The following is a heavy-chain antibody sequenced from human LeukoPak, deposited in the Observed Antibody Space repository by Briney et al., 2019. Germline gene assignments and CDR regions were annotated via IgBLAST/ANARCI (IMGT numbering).Heavy chain of an antibody. CDR1: GYTFTSYA. J-gene: IGHJ5*02. Sequence: ASVKVSCKASGYTFTSYAMNWVRQAPGQGLEWMGWINTNTGNPTYAQGSTGRFVFSLDTSVSTAYLQISSLKAEDTAVYYCARAWGQQLVENYNWFDPWGQGTLVTVSS. V-gene: IGHV7-4-1*02. CDR3: ARAWGQQLVENYNWFDP. CDR2: INTNTGNP. D-gene: IGHD6-13*01.